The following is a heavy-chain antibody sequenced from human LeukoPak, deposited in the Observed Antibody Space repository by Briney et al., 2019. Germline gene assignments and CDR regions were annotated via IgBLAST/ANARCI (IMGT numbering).Heavy chain of an antibody. J-gene: IGHJ4*02. D-gene: IGHD5-12*01. CDR2: IPYDGSNK. CDR3: ARWYLDSGYDD. Sequence: GRSLRLSCAASGFTFSSYAMHWVRQAPGKGLEWVAVIPYDGSNKYYADSVKGRFTISRDNSKNTLSLQMNSLRAEDTAVYYCARWYLDSGYDDWGQGTLVTVSS. CDR1: GFTFSSYA. V-gene: IGHV3-30*04.